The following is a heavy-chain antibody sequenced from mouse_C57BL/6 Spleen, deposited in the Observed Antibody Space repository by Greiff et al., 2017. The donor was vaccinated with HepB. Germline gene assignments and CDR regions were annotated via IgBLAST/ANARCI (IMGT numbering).Heavy chain of an antibody. CDR2: IDPSDSET. CDR1: GYTFTSYW. D-gene: IGHD1-1*01. CDR3: ARSGITTVVARGYAMDY. J-gene: IGHJ4*01. Sequence: QVQLQQPGAELVRPGSSVKLSCKASGYTFTSYWMHWVKQRPIQGLEWIGNIDPSDSETHYNQKFKDKATLTVDKSSSTAYMQLSSLTSEDSAVYYCARSGITTVVARGYAMDYWGQGTSVTVSS. V-gene: IGHV1-52*01.